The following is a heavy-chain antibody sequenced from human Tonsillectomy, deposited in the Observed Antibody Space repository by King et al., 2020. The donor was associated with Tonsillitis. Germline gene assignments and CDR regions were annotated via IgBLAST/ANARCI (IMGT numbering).Heavy chain of an antibody. CDR2: IYHSGST. V-gene: IGHV4-38-2*01. J-gene: IGHJ4*02. CDR3: ARAPIVGATLFDY. Sequence: VQLQESGPGLVKPSETLSLTCAVSGYSISSGYYWGWIRQPPGKGLEWIGSIYHSGSTYYNPSLMSRVTISVDTSKNQFSLKLSSVTAADTAVYYCARAPIVGATLFDYWGQGTLVTVSS. CDR1: GYSISSGYY. D-gene: IGHD1-26*01.